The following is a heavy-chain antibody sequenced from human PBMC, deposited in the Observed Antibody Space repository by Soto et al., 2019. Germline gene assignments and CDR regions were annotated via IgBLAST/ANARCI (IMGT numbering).Heavy chain of an antibody. CDR2: MNPNSGNT. Sequence: ASVKVSCKASGYTFTSYDINWVRQATGQGLEWMGWMNPNSGNTGYAQKFQGRVTMTRNTSISTAYMELSSLRSEDTAVYYCARATGGSGSYYNSFYYFDYWVQGTLVAGSS. CDR1: GYTFTSYD. J-gene: IGHJ4*02. V-gene: IGHV1-8*01. D-gene: IGHD3-10*01. CDR3: ARATGGSGSYYNSFYYFDY.